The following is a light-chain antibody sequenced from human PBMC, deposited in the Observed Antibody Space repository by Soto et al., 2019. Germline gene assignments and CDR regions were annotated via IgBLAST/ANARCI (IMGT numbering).Light chain of an antibody. CDR3: CSFAVGAAYV. Sequence: QSALTQPPSVSASPGQSITISCTGTSSNVGTYDLVSWYQHHPDKAPKLIIYEGTKRPSGISSRFSGSKSGNTASLTISGLQAEDDADYYCCSFAVGAAYVFGGGTKLTVL. CDR1: SSNVGTYDL. CDR2: EGT. V-gene: IGLV2-23*01. J-gene: IGLJ2*01.